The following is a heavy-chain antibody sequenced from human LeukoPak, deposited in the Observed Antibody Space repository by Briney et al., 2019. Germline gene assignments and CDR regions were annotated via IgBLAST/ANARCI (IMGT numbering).Heavy chain of an antibody. V-gene: IGHV3-23*01. Sequence: GGSLRLSCAASGFTFSSYAMSWVRLAPGKGLAWVSVISGSGGSTYYADSVKGRFTVSRDNSKNTLYLQMNSLRAEDTAVYYCAKGRDSSTWYLFGYWGQGTLVTVSS. D-gene: IGHD6-13*01. CDR3: AKGRDSSTWYLFGY. CDR2: ISGSGGST. J-gene: IGHJ4*02. CDR1: GFTFSSYA.